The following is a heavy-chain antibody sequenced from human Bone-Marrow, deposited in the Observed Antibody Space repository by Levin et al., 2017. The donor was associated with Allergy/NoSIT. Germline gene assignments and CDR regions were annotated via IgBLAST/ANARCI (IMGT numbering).Heavy chain of an antibody. Sequence: ASVKVSCKASGYTFTGYYMHWVRQAPGQGLEWMGRINPNSGGTNYAQKFQGRVTMTRDTSISTAYMELSRLRSDDTAVYYCARKQIVVVPAARSLPFDYWGQGTLVTVSS. V-gene: IGHV1-2*06. CDR2: INPNSGGT. CDR3: ARKQIVVVPAARSLPFDY. CDR1: GYTFTGYY. J-gene: IGHJ4*02. D-gene: IGHD2-2*01.